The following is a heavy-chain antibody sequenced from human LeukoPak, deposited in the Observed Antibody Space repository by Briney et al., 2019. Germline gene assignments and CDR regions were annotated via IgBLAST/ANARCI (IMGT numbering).Heavy chain of an antibody. V-gene: IGHV3-64D*06. J-gene: IGHJ4*02. CDR1: GFTFSNYA. Sequence: PGGSLRLSCSDSGFTFSNYAIHWVRQAPGKGLEYVSTISNNGDNTNYADSVEGRFTISRDNSKNTLYLQMSGLRPEDTAVYYCVKAAGSWYGYFDYWGQGTLVTVSS. CDR2: ISNNGDNT. CDR3: VKAAGSWYGYFDY. D-gene: IGHD6-13*01.